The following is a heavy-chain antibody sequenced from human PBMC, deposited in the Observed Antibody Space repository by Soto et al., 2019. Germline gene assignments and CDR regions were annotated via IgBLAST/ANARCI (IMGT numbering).Heavy chain of an antibody. J-gene: IGHJ4*02. V-gene: IGHV3-74*01. CDR2: LNTDGSTT. Sequence: PGGSLRLSCSASGFTFSTYWMHWVRQAPGKGLLWVSRLNTDGSTTTYADSVKGRFTISRDNAKNTLYLQMNSLRVEDTAVYYCARDRDTYGLNFFDYWGQGTLVTVS. CDR3: ARDRDTYGLNFFDY. D-gene: IGHD5-18*01. CDR1: GFTFSTYW.